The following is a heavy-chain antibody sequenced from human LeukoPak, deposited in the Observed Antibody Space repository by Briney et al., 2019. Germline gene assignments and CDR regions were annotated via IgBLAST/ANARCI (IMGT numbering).Heavy chain of an antibody. V-gene: IGHV3-23*01. J-gene: IGHJ6*02. CDR3: AKTYGSGSYSYYYYGMDV. D-gene: IGHD3-10*01. Sequence: GGSLRLSCAASGFTLSSYAMTWVRQAPGRGLEWVSSVDGGGGGTYYADSVKGRFTISRDNSKDTLYLQMNSLRAEDTAVYYCAKTYGSGSYSYYYYGMDVWGQGTTVTVSS. CDR1: GFTLSSYA. CDR2: VDGGGGGT.